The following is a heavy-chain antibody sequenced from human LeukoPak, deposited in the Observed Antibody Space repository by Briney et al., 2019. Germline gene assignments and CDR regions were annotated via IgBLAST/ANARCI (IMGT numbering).Heavy chain of an antibody. J-gene: IGHJ4*02. D-gene: IGHD6-13*01. CDR1: GFTFSSYG. Sequence: GGSLRLSCAASGFTFSSYGMHWVRQAPGKGLEWVAVISYDGSNKYYADSVKGRFTISRDNSKNTLYLQMNSLRAEDTAVYYCAKVPKPAAGTIAIDYWGQGTLVTVSS. CDR3: AKVPKPAAGTIAIDY. V-gene: IGHV3-30*18. CDR2: ISYDGSNK.